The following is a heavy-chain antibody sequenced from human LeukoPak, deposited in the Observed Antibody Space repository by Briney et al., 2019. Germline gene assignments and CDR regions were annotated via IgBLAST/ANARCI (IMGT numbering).Heavy chain of an antibody. CDR3: ASDRDYYDSSGYLFDY. CDR2: INQDGSEK. CDR1: GFTFGDYP. V-gene: IGHV3-7*01. Sequence: GGSLRLSCTASGFTFGDYPMSWVRQAPGKGLEWVANINQDGSEKYYVDSVKGRFTISRDNAKNSLYLQMNSLRAEDTAVYYCASDRDYYDSSGYLFDYWGQGTLVTVSS. D-gene: IGHD3-22*01. J-gene: IGHJ4*02.